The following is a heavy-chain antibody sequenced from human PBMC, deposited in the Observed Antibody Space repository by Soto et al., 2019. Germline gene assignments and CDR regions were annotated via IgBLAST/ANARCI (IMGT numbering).Heavy chain of an antibody. Sequence: QVQLVQSGAEVKKPGSSVKVSCKASGGTFSSYAISWVRQAPGQGLEWMGGIIPIFGTANYAQKFQGRVTITADESTSTAYMELSSLRSEDTAVYYCASSKGVATIGYYYYGMDVWGQGTTVTVSS. D-gene: IGHD5-12*01. CDR1: GGTFSSYA. J-gene: IGHJ6*02. CDR3: ASSKGVATIGYYYYGMDV. CDR2: IIPIFGTA. V-gene: IGHV1-69*12.